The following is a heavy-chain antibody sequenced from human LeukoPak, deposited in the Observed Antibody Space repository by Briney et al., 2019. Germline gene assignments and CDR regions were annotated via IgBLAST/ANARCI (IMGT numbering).Heavy chain of an antibody. D-gene: IGHD3-10*01. CDR2: IYHSGST. Sequence: SETLSLTCTVSGGSISSSSYYWGWIRQPPGKGLEWIGSIYHSGSTYYNPSLKSRVTISVDTSKNQFSLKLSSVTATDTAVYYCARGITMVRGPSLNWFDPWGQGTLVTISS. J-gene: IGHJ5*02. CDR1: GGSISSSSYY. V-gene: IGHV4-39*07. CDR3: ARGITMVRGPSLNWFDP.